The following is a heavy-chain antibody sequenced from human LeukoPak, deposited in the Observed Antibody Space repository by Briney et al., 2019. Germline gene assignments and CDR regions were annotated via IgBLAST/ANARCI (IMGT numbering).Heavy chain of an antibody. Sequence: ASVKVSCKASGYTFTSYAMHWVRQAPGQRLEWMGWINAGNGNTKYSQKFQGRVTITRDTSASTAYTELSSLRSEDTAVYYCARGGSGWSQTYYYYYYGMDVWGKGTTVTVSS. V-gene: IGHV1-3*01. CDR1: GYTFTSYA. J-gene: IGHJ6*04. D-gene: IGHD6-19*01. CDR3: ARGGSGWSQTYYYYYYGMDV. CDR2: INAGNGNT.